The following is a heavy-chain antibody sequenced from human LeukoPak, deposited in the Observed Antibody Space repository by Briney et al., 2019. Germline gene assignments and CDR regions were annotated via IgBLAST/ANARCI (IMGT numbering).Heavy chain of an antibody. CDR3: ARGPLTGRWPDMGFDY. CDR1: GYTFSSYA. J-gene: IGHJ4*02. V-gene: IGHV3-30-3*01. D-gene: IGHD5-24*01. Sequence: SCKASGYTFSSYAMHWVRQAPGKGLEWVAVISYDGSNKYYADSVKGRFTISRDNSKNTLYLQMNSLRAEDTAVYYCARGPLTGRWPDMGFDYWGQGTLVTVSS. CDR2: ISYDGSNK.